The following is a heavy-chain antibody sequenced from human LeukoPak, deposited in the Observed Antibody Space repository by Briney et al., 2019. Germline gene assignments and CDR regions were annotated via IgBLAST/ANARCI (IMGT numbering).Heavy chain of an antibody. V-gene: IGHV4-39*01. CDR1: GGSISTSSFY. D-gene: IGHD6-19*01. CDR2: MFVGGGT. J-gene: IGHJ3*02. CDR3: ARPIAVTGSDAFDT. Sequence: SETLSLTCTVSGGSISTSSFYWGWIRQPPGKGREWFGSMFVGGGTYYNPSLKCRVTISVDTSKTQFSLKLSSMTTADTATYYCARPIAVTGSDAFDTWGQGTMVTVSS.